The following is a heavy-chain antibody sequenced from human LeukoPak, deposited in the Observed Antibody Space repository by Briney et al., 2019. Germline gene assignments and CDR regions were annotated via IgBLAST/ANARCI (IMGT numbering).Heavy chain of an antibody. CDR3: ARVVVGYYDSSGYYFDY. V-gene: IGHV1-18*01. CDR1: GYTFTSYG. Sequence: ASVKVSCKASGYTFTSYGISWVRQAPGQGLEWRGWISAYNGNTNYAQKLQGRVTMTTDTSTSTAYMELRSLRSDDTAVYYCARVVVGYYDSSGYYFDYWGQGTLVTVSS. CDR2: ISAYNGNT. J-gene: IGHJ4*02. D-gene: IGHD3-22*01.